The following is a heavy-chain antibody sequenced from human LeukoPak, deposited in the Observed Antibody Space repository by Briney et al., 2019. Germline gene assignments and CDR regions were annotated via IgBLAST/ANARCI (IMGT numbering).Heavy chain of an antibody. CDR1: GFTFSGYW. CDR3: ARVRSRYFDPPSYGMDV. J-gene: IGHJ6*02. CDR2: IKQDGSEK. V-gene: IGHV3-7*01. Sequence: GGSLRLSCVASGFTFSGYWMTWVRQAPGKGLEWVANIKQDGSEKYFVDSVKGRFTISRDNSKNTLYLQMNSLRAEDTAVYYCARVRSRYFDPPSYGMDVWGQGTTVTVSS. D-gene: IGHD3-9*01.